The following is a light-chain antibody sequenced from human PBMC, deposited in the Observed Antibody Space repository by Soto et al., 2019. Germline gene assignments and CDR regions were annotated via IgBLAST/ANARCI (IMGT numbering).Light chain of an antibody. Sequence: EIVLTQSPGTLSLSPGERVTLSCRARQSISSNYLAGYQQTPGQAPRLLIYDASSRAAGIPNGFSGSGSGTDFTRTISILEREDFRLYYCQQYGGSPRTFRQGTKVEIK. CDR3: QQYGGSPRT. J-gene: IGKJ1*01. CDR1: QSISSNY. V-gene: IGKV3-20*01. CDR2: DAS.